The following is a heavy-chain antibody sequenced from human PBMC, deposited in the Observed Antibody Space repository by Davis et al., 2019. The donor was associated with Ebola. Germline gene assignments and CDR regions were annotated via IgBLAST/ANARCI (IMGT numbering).Heavy chain of an antibody. D-gene: IGHD1-26*01. Sequence: GESLKISCAASGFTFSSYTLHWVRQAPGKGLEWVAVISYDGDNNYHADSVQGRFTISRDNSKNTLYLQMNSLRAEDTAVYYCARDLARGSYYGMDVWGKGTTVTVSS. CDR3: ARDLARGSYYGMDV. CDR2: ISYDGDNN. J-gene: IGHJ6*04. V-gene: IGHV3-30*04. CDR1: GFTFSSYT.